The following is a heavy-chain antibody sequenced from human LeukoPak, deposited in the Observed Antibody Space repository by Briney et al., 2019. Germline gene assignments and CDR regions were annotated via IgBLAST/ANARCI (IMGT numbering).Heavy chain of an antibody. D-gene: IGHD1-7*01. J-gene: IGHJ6*03. V-gene: IGHV3-21*01. CDR1: GFTFSSYS. CDR3: ARDGTTVDYYYYYMDV. Sequence: PGGSLRLSCAASGFTFSSYSMNWVRQAPGKGLEWVSSISSSSSYIYYADSVKGRFTISRDNAKNSLYLQMNSLRAEDTAVYYCARDGTTVDYYYYYMDVWGKGTTVTVSS. CDR2: ISSSSSYI.